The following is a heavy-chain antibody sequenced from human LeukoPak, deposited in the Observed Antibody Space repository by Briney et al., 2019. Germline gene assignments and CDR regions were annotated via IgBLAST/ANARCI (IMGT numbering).Heavy chain of an antibody. D-gene: IGHD3-3*01. Sequence: GGSLRLSCAASGFTFSSYSMNWVRQAPGKGLEWVSSISSSSSYIYYADSVKGRFTISRDNAKNSLYLQMNSLRAEDTAVYYCAKEKLGFWSGYEYWGQGTLVTVSS. J-gene: IGHJ4*02. V-gene: IGHV3-21*04. CDR3: AKEKLGFWSGYEY. CDR2: ISSSSSYI. CDR1: GFTFSSYS.